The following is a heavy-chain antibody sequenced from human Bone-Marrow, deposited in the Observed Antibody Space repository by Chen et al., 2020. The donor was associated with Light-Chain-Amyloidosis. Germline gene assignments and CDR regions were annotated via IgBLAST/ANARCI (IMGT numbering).Heavy chain of an antibody. V-gene: IGHV3-30*02. CDR3: AKSDRPPSLYYYYYYMDV. CDR2: IRYDGSNK. J-gene: IGHJ6*03. D-gene: IGHD6-6*01. Sequence: QVQLVESGGGVVQPGGSLRLSCAASGFTFSSYGMHWVRQAPGKGLGWVAFIRYDGSNKYYADSVKGRFTISRDNSKNTLYLQMNSLRAEYTAVYYCAKSDRPPSLYYYYYYMDVWGKGTTVTVSS. CDR1: GFTFSSYG.